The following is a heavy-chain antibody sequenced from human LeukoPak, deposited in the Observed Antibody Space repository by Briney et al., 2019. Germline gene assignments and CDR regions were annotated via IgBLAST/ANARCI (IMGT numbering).Heavy chain of an antibody. Sequence: GASVKVSCKASGYTFTGYYMHWVRQAPGQGLEWMGWINPNSGGTNYAQKFQGRVTMTRDTSISTAYMELSRLRSDDTAVYYCAREGNFCSSTSCYRTDAFDIWGQGTMVTVSS. CDR1: GYTFTGYY. CDR2: INPNSGGT. J-gene: IGHJ3*02. D-gene: IGHD2-2*02. CDR3: AREGNFCSSTSCYRTDAFDI. V-gene: IGHV1-2*02.